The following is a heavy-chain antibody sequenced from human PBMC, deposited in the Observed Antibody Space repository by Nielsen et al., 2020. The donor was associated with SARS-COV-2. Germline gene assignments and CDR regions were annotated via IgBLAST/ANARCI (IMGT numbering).Heavy chain of an antibody. CDR3: TKDEEIAVVPAAPDY. CDR2: IIPIFGTA. D-gene: IGHD2-2*01. V-gene: IGHV1-69*13. J-gene: IGHJ4*02. Sequence: SVKVSCKASGGSFSSDGISWVRQAPGQGLEWMGGIIPIFGTANYAQKFQGRVTITADESTTTVNMEVSSLSSEDTAVYYCTKDEEIAVVPAAPDYWGQGTLVTVSS. CDR1: GGSFSSDG.